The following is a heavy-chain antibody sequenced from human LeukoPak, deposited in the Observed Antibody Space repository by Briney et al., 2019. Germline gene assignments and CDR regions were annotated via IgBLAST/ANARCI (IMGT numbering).Heavy chain of an antibody. CDR2: IWYDGSNE. Sequence: PGGSLRLSCAASGFTFRNYGMHWVRQAPGKGLEWVAVIWYDGSNEYYSDSVKGRFTISRDNSKNTLYLQMNSLRAEDTAVYYCARNRGPPPRYCEYWGQGTLVTVSS. V-gene: IGHV3-33*01. D-gene: IGHD2-21*01. CDR1: GFTFRNYG. J-gene: IGHJ4*02. CDR3: ARNRGPPPRYCEY.